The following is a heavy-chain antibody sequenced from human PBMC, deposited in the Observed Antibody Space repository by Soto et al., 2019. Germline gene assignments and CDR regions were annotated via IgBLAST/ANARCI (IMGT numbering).Heavy chain of an antibody. Sequence: GGSLRLSCAASGFTFSSYGMHWVRQAPGKGLEWVAFVSYDGSNKYYADYVKGRFTISRDNSKNTLYLQMNSLRVEDTAVYYFARHYYGSGSYYYYYGMDVWGQGTTVTVSS. V-gene: IGHV3-30*03. CDR3: ARHYYGSGSYYYYYGMDV. CDR2: VSYDGSNK. J-gene: IGHJ6*02. CDR1: GFTFSSYG. D-gene: IGHD3-10*01.